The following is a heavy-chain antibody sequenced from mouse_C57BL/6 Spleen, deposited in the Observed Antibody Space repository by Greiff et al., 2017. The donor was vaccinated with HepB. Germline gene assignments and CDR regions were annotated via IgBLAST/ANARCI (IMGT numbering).Heavy chain of an antibody. D-gene: IGHD1-1*01. CDR3: AGMTVLAPMDY. CDR1: GYTFPSYW. CDR2: INPGKGGT. J-gene: IGHJ4*01. V-gene: IGHV1-53*01. Sequence: QVQLQQPGTELVKPGASWKLSCKASGYTFPSYWMHWVKQRLGQGLEWIGNINPGKGGTNYNEKFKGKATLTLDKSSGTAYMQLSSLTSKNSAVYYWAGMTVLAPMDYWGKGTSVTVSP.